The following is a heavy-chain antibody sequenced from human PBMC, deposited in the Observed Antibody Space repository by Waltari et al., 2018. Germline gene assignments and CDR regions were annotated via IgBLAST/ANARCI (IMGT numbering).Heavy chain of an antibody. CDR3: ASPDY. J-gene: IGHJ4*02. CDR2: VHPGDSDV. V-gene: IGHV5-51*01. Sequence: EVQFVQSGAELKKPGESLKLSCRASGYHFTNYLIGWVRQMPGKGLEWLGTVHPGDSDVRYSPSFQGHITISADKSVSTAYLQLNNLRASDSAIYYCASPDYWGQGTLVTVSS. CDR1: GYHFTNYL.